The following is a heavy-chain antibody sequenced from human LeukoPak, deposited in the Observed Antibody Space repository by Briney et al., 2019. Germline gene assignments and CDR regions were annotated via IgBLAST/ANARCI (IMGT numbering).Heavy chain of an antibody. CDR3: AKAPVWNYYYGLDV. Sequence: GGSLRLSCAASGLTASHNVNNAMSWARHAQGKGLEWVSGITTSGSTYYADSVKGRFTISRENSNNTLYLHMDSLRAEDTAVYYCAKAPVWNYYYGLDVWGQGTTVTVSS. CDR2: ITTSGST. CDR1: GLTASHNVNNA. D-gene: IGHD2-21*01. V-gene: IGHV3-23*01. J-gene: IGHJ6*02.